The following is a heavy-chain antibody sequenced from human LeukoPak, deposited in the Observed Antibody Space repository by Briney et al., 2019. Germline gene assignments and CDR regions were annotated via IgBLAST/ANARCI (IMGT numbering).Heavy chain of an antibody. CDR3: ATSIAARPFDY. V-gene: IGHV4-61*02. D-gene: IGHD6-6*01. CDR2: IYTSGST. CDR1: GGSISSGSYY. J-gene: IGHJ4*02. Sequence: PSQTLSLTCTVSGGSISSGSYYWSWIRQPAGKGLEWIGRIYTSGSTNYNPSLKSRVTISVDTSKNQFSLKLSSVTAADTAVYYCATSIAARPFDYWGQGTLVTVSS.